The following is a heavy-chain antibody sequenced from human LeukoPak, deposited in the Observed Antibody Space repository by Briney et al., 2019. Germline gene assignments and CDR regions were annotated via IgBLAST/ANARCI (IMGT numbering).Heavy chain of an antibody. Sequence: PGRSLRLSCAASGFTFDDYAMHWVRQAPGKGLEWVSGISWNSGSIAYADSVKGRFTISRDNAKNSLYLQMNSLRAEDTALYYCAKGLRITMVRGGVDYWGQGTLVTVSS. CDR3: AKGLRITMVRGGVDY. CDR1: GFTFDDYA. D-gene: IGHD3-10*01. J-gene: IGHJ4*02. CDR2: ISWNSGSI. V-gene: IGHV3-9*01.